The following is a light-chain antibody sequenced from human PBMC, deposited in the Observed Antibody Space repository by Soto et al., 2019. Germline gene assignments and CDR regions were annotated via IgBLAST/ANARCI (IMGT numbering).Light chain of an antibody. Sequence: AIRMTQSPSSLSASTGDRVTITCRASQGISSYLAWYQQKPGKAPKILIYKASSLESGVPSRFSGSGSGTEFTLTISSLQPDDFATYYCQQYSTYTPRTFGQGTKVDIK. J-gene: IGKJ1*01. CDR1: QGISSY. V-gene: IGKV1-8*01. CDR2: KAS. CDR3: QQYSTYTPRT.